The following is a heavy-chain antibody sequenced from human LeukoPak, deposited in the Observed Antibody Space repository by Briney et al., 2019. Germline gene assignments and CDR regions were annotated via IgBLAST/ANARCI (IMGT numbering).Heavy chain of an antibody. CDR1: GYTFTGYY. V-gene: IGHV1-2*02. J-gene: IGHJ4*02. D-gene: IGHD6-19*01. Sequence: ASVKVSCKASGYTFTGYYMHWVRQAPGQGLEWMGWINPNSGGTNYAQKFQGRGTMTRETSISTAYMELSRLRSDDTAVYYCASVSSSGWDYDYWGQGTLVTVSS. CDR2: INPNSGGT. CDR3: ASVSSSGWDYDY.